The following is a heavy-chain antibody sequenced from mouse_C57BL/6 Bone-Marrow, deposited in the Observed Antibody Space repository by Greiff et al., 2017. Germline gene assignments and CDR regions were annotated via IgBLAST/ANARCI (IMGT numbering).Heavy chain of an antibody. CDR3: ARAYSHYAMDY. V-gene: IGHV3-6*01. J-gene: IGHJ4*01. CDR1: GYSITSGYY. CDR2: ISYDGSN. D-gene: IGHD2-12*01. Sequence: VQLKESGPGLVKPSQSLSLTCSVTGYSITSGYYWNWIRQFPGNKLEWMGYISYDGSNNYNPSLKNRISITRDTSKNQFFLKLNSVTTEDTATYYCARAYSHYAMDYWGQGTSVTVSS.